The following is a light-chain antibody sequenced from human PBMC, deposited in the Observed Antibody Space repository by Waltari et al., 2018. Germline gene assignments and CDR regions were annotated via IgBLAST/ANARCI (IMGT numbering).Light chain of an antibody. CDR3: QQYYDTPPTT. CDR1: QSVASY. V-gene: IGKV3-11*01. J-gene: IGKJ1*01. Sequence: EIVLTQSPAILSLSPGERATLSCRASQSVASYLAWYQQKPGQAPRLLIYDASNRTSGIPARFSGSGSGTDFTLTISSLQAEDVAVYYCQQYYDTPPTTFGQGTKVEIK. CDR2: DAS.